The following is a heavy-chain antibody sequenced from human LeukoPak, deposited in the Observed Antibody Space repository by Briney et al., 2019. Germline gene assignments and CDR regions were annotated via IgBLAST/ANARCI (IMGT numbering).Heavy chain of an antibody. D-gene: IGHD4-17*01. CDR1: GASISTYY. Sequence: SETLSLTCTVSGASISTYYWSWIRQPPGKGLEWIGSIYYSGSTYYNPSLKSRVTISVDTSKNQFSLKLSSVTAADTAVYYCARTTARSKNFDYWGQGTLVTVSS. CDR3: ARTTARSKNFDY. J-gene: IGHJ4*02. CDR2: IYYSGST. V-gene: IGHV4-39*01.